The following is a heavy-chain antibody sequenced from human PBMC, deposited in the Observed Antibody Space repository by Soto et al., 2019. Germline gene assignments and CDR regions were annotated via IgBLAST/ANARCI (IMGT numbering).Heavy chain of an antibody. CDR3: ARAQGGSRYYFDY. CDR1: GFTVSSNY. D-gene: IGHD6-13*01. Sequence: GGSLRLSCAASGFTVSSNYMSWVRQAPGTGLEWVSIIYSGGSTYYADSVKGRFTISRDNSKNTLNPQMNSLRAEDTAVYYCARAQGGSRYYFDYWGQGT. J-gene: IGHJ4*02. V-gene: IGHV3-66*01. CDR2: IYSGGST.